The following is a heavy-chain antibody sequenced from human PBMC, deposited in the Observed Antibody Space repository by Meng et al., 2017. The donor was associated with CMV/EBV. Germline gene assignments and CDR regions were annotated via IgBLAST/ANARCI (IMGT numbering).Heavy chain of an antibody. D-gene: IGHD4-17*01. CDR2: IYWDDDK. J-gene: IGHJ4*02. V-gene: IGHV2-5*02. CDR3: ARGGLRGFDY. CDR1: GFSISTSGVG. Sequence: QITLEESCPTLVKTTHTLWLTFSFSGFSISTSGVGVGWLRQPPGKSLEWLALIYWDDDKRYSPSLKSRLTITKDTSKNQVVLTMTNMDPVDTATYYCARGGLRGFDYWGQGTLVTVSS.